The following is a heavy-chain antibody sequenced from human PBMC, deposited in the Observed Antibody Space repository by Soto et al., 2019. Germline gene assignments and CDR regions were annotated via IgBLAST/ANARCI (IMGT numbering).Heavy chain of an antibody. Sequence: QVQLVQSGAEVKKPGASVKVSCKASGYTFSSYGISWVRQAPGQGLEWMGWISAYKGDTNYAQKLQGRVTMTTGTPTSTAYMALRRRTSDDTAVYYCARDGYSSGWNLSWGQGTLVTVSS. CDR3: ARDGYSSGWNLS. V-gene: IGHV1-18*01. CDR1: GYTFSSYG. J-gene: IGHJ5*02. CDR2: ISAYKGDT. D-gene: IGHD6-19*01.